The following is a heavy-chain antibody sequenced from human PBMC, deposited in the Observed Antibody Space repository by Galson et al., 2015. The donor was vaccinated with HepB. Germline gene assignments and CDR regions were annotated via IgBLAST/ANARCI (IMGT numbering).Heavy chain of an antibody. CDR2: ITGGGDST. CDR3: AKRVDCSSGVCAGGMDV. Sequence: SLRLSCAASGFTFSEYTMNWVRQPPGEGLERVSAITGGGDSTYYADSVRGRFTISRDNSKNTLYLQMNNLRAEDTAVYYCAKRVDCSSGVCAGGMDVWGQGTTVTVSS. D-gene: IGHD2-2*01. V-gene: IGHV3-23*01. J-gene: IGHJ6*02. CDR1: GFTFSEYT.